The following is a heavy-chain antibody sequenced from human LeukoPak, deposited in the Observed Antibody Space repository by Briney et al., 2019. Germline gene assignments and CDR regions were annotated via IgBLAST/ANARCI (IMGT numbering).Heavy chain of an antibody. D-gene: IGHD2-2*01. CDR3: ARDLTSVPAATHYFDY. J-gene: IGHJ4*02. Sequence: SQTLSLTRTVSGGSISSGDYYWSWIRQPPGKGLEWIGYIYYSGSTYHNPSLKSRVTISVDTSKNQFSLKLSSVTAADTAVYYCARDLTSVPAATHYFDYWGQGTLVTVSS. CDR1: GGSISSGDYY. CDR2: IYYSGST. V-gene: IGHV4-30-4*01.